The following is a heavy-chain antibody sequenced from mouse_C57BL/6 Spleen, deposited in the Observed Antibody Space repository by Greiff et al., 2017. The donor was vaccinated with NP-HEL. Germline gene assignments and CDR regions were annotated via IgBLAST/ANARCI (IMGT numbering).Heavy chain of an antibody. CDR2: IYPRSGNT. V-gene: IGHV1-81*01. CDR1: GYTFTSYG. J-gene: IGHJ2*01. Sequence: VKLMESGAELARPGASVKLSCKASGYTFTSYGISWVKQRTGQGLEWIGEIYPRSGNTYYNEKFKGKATLTADKSSSTAYMELRSLTSEDSAVYFCARSGTALDYWGQGTTLTVSS. CDR3: ARSGTALDY. D-gene: IGHD3-3*01.